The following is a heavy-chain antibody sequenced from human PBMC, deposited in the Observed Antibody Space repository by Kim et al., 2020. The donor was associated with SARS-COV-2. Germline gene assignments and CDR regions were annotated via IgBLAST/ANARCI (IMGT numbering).Heavy chain of an antibody. CDR1: GYTFTSYA. D-gene: IGHD3-9*01. V-gene: IGHV1-3*01. CDR2: INAGNGNT. J-gene: IGHJ3*02. Sequence: ASVKVSCKASGYTFTSYAMHWVRQAPGQRLEWMGWINAGNGNTKYSQKFQGRVTITRDTSASTAYMELSSLRSEDTAVYYCARDRTGLDAFDIWGQGTMVTVSS. CDR3: ARDRTGLDAFDI.